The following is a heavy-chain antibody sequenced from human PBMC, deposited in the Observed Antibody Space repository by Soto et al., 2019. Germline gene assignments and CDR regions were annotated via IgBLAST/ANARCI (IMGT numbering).Heavy chain of an antibody. D-gene: IGHD3-10*01. CDR3: ARLPLLWFGGGSYFDY. Sequence: SETLSLTCTVSGGSISGYYWSWIRQPPGKGLEWIGYIYYSGSTNYNPSLKSRVTISVDTSKNQFSLKLSSVTAADTAVYYCARLPLLWFGGGSYFDYWGQGTLVTVSS. CDR2: IYYSGST. V-gene: IGHV4-59*08. J-gene: IGHJ4*02. CDR1: GGSISGYY.